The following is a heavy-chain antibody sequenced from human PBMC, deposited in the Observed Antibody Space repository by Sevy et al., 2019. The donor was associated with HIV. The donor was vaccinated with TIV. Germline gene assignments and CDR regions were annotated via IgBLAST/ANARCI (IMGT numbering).Heavy chain of an antibody. D-gene: IGHD3-16*01. V-gene: IGHV3-23*01. CDR2: ISGSGGST. J-gene: IGHJ6*03. Sequence: GGSLRLSCAASGFTFSSYAMSWVRQAPGKGLEWVSAISGSGGSTYYADSVKGRFTISRDNSKNTLYLQMNSLRAEDTAVYYCAKDRFGGVLNYYYYYMDVWGKGTTVTVSS. CDR1: GFTFSSYA. CDR3: AKDRFGGVLNYYYYYMDV.